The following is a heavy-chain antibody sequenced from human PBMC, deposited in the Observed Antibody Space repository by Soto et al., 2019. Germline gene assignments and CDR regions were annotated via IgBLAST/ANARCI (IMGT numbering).Heavy chain of an antibody. V-gene: IGHV3-74*01. CDR3: ARGAFGAYYLDS. Sequence: EVQLVESWGGLVQPGGSLRLSCVASGFTFSNYWIHWVRQAPGEGLVWVSRIKGDVITTNYADSVKGRFTISRDNAKNTVFLQMNSLRAEDTAVYYCARGAFGAYYLDSWGQGTLVIVS. CDR2: IKGDVITT. D-gene: IGHD3-3*01. J-gene: IGHJ4*02. CDR1: GFTFSNYW.